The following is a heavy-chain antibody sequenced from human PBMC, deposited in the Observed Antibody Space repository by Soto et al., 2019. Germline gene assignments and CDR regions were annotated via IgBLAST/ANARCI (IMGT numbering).Heavy chain of an antibody. CDR3: ARILEITMIRGP. V-gene: IGHV2-26*01. CDR2: IFSNDAK. Sequence: QVTVKESGPVLVKPTETLTLTCTVSGFSLSDARMGVSWIRQPPGKALEWLAHIFSNDAKFYSTSLKSRLTGSKATSKSQVVLTMTNMDPVDTATSYCARILEITMIRGPWGQGTLVTVSS. CDR1: GFSLSDARMG. D-gene: IGHD3-10*01. J-gene: IGHJ5*02.